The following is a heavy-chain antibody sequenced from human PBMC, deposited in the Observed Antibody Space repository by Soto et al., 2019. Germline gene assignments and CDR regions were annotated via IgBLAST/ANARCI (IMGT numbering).Heavy chain of an antibody. V-gene: IGHV1-69*13. CDR3: ARIRRGYSSSLRRGDYFDY. J-gene: IGHJ4*02. D-gene: IGHD6-13*01. Sequence: SVKVSCKASGGTFSSYAISWVRQAPGQGLEWMGGIIPIFGTANYAQKFQGRVTITADESTSTAYMELSSLRSEDTAVYYCARIRRGYSSSLRRGDYFDYWGQGTLVTVSS. CDR1: GGTFSSYA. CDR2: IIPIFGTA.